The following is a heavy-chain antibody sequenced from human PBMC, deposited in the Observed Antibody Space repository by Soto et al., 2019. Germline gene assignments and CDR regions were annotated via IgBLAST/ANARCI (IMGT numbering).Heavy chain of an antibody. J-gene: IGHJ3*02. V-gene: IGHV3-74*01. D-gene: IGHD3-22*01. CDR2: ISNDGSST. CDR3: ARDTYYYDSSDHFSADAFDI. CDR1: GFTSSSYW. Sequence: EVQLVESGGGLVQPGGSLRLSCAASGFTSSSYWIHWVRQAPGKGLVWVSRISNDGSSTNYADSVKGRFTISRDNAKNTVYLQMNSLRAEDTAVYYCARDTYYYDSSDHFSADAFDIWCQGTMVTVSS.